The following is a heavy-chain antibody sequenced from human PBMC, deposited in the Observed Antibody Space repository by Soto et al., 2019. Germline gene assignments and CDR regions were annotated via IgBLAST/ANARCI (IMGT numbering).Heavy chain of an antibody. J-gene: IGHJ6*02. CDR2: TYYRSKWYN. Sequence: QSQTLSLTCAISGDSVSSNSAAWNWIRQSPSRGLEWLGRTYYRSKWYNDYAVSVKSRITINPDTSKNQFSLQLNSVTPEDTAVYYCARDDIAVAGQGYYYGMDVWGQGTTVTVSS. CDR1: GDSVSSNSAA. D-gene: IGHD6-19*01. CDR3: ARDDIAVAGQGYYYGMDV. V-gene: IGHV6-1*01.